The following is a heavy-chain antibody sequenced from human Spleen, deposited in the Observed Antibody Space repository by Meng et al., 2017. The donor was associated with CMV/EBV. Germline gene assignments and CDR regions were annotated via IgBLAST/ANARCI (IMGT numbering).Heavy chain of an antibody. CDR2: MNPNSGNT. CDR3: ARRWGRIVPAATDY. CDR1: GYTFTSYD. V-gene: IGHV1-8*01. Sequence: ASVKVSCKASGYTFTSYDINWVRQATGQGLEWMGRMNPNSGNTGYAQKFQGRVTMARNTSISTAYMELSSLRSEDTAVYYCARRWGRIVPAATDYWGQGTLVTVSS. J-gene: IGHJ4*02. D-gene: IGHD2-2*01.